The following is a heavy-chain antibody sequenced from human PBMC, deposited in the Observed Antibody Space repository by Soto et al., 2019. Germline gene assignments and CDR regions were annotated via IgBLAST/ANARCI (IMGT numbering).Heavy chain of an antibody. CDR3: ARPHLAAAGYVDY. CDR2: IYYSGST. CDR1: GGSISSSSYY. D-gene: IGHD6-13*01. V-gene: IGHV4-39*01. J-gene: IGHJ4*02. Sequence: PSETLSLTCTVSGGSISSSSYYWGWIRQPPGKGLEWIGSIYYSGSTYYNPSLKSRVTISVDTSKNQFSLKLSSVTAADTAVYYCARPHLAAAGYVDYWGQGTLVTVSS.